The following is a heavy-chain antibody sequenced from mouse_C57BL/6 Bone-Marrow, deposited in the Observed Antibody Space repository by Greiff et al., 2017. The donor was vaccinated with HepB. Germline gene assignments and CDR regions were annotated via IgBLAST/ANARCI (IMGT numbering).Heavy chain of an antibody. CDR3: ARDYYGMAY. J-gene: IGHJ4*01. V-gene: IGHV7-1*01. CDR2: SRNKANDYTT. Sequence: EVQVVESGGGLVQSGRSLRLSCATSGFTFSDFYMEWVRQAPGKGLEWIAASRNKANDYTTEYSASVKGRFIVSRDTSQSILYLQMKALRAEDTAIYYCARDYYGMAYWGQGTSVTVSS. CDR1: GFTFSDFY.